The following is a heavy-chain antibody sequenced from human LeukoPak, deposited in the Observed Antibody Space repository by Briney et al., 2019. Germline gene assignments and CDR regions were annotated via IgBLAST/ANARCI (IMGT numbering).Heavy chain of an antibody. CDR3: AKVDYYDSSGYYPAGYFDY. CDR2: ISGSGGST. D-gene: IGHD3-22*01. CDR1: GFTFSSYA. V-gene: IGHV3-23*01. Sequence: GGSLRLSCAASGFTFSSYAMSWVRQAPGKGLEWVSAISGSGGSTYYADSVKGRFTISGDNSKNTLYLQMNSLRAEDTAVYYCAKVDYYDSSGYYPAGYFDYWGQGTLVTVSS. J-gene: IGHJ4*02.